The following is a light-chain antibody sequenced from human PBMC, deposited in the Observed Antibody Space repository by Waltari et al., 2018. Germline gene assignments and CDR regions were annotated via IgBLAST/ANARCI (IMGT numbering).Light chain of an antibody. CDR1: QSISSY. CDR3: QQRSNWPPAVT. J-gene: IGKJ4*01. V-gene: IGKV3-11*01. CDR2: DAS. Sequence: EIVLTQSPATLTLSPGERATLSCRASQSISSYFAWYQQKPGQAPRLLIYDASTMATGIPARFSGSGSGTEFTLTISSLEPEDFAVYYCQQRSNWPPAVTFGGGTKVEIK.